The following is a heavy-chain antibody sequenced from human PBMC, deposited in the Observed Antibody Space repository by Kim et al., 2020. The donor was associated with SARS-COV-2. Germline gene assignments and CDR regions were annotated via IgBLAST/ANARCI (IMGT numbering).Heavy chain of an antibody. J-gene: IGHJ4*02. CDR3: ARAPWGGVDY. V-gene: IGHV4-31*02. CDR2: ST. D-gene: IGHD3-16*01. Sequence: STYDTPSLKSRVTISVDTSKNQFSLKLSSVTAADTAVYYGARAPWGGVDYWGQGTLVTVSS.